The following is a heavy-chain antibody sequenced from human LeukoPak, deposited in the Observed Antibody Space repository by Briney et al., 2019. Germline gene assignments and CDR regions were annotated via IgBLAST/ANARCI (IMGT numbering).Heavy chain of an antibody. D-gene: IGHD3-10*01. CDR2: ISWNSGSI. Sequence: PGGSLRLSCAASGFTFDDYAMHWVRQAPGKGLEWVSGISWNSGSIGYADSAKGRFTISRDNAKNSLYLQMNSLRAEDTALYYCAKGTPSGPDRDWFDPWGQGTLVTVSS. J-gene: IGHJ5*02. V-gene: IGHV3-9*01. CDR3: AKGTPSGPDRDWFDP. CDR1: GFTFDDYA.